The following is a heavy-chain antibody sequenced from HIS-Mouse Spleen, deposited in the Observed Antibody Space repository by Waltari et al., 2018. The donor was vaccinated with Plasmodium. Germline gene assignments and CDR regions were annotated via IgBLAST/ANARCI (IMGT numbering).Heavy chain of an antibody. CDR2: IKQDGSEK. J-gene: IGHJ2*01. D-gene: IGHD6-13*01. V-gene: IGHV3-7*01. CDR1: GFTFSSYW. Sequence: EVQLVESGGGLVQPGGSLRLSCAASGFTFSSYWMSWVRQAPGKGLGGWANIKQDGSEKYYVDSVKGRFTISRDNANNSLYLQMNSRRAEDTAVYYCASSWYWYFDLWGRGTLVTVSS. CDR3: ASSWYWYFDL.